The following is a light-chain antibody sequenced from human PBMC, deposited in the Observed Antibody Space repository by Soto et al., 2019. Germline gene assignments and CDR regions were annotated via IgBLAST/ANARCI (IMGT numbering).Light chain of an antibody. CDR1: SSDVGADNY. CDR2: EVT. Sequence: QSVLTQPPSASGSPGQSVTISCTGTSSDVGADNYVSWYQQHAGKAPKLVIYEVTKRPSGVPDRFSGSKSANTASLTVSGLQAEDEADYYCSSLASSNTWVFGGGTKLTVL. V-gene: IGLV2-8*01. CDR3: SSLASSNTWV. J-gene: IGLJ3*02.